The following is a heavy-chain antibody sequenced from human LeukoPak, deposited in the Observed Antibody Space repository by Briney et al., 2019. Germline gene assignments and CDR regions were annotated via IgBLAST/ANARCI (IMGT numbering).Heavy chain of an antibody. CDR3: ARDSFPHLLGYYFDY. CDR1: GFNFSSYG. V-gene: IGHV3-33*01. CDR2: IWYDGSNK. Sequence: PGESLTLFCEEPGFNFSSYGMHWVRQAQGKGQEWLAVIWYDGSNKYYADSVKGRFTISRDNSKNPLYLQMNSLRAEDTAVYYCARDSFPHLLGYYFDYWGQGTLVTVSS. D-gene: IGHD2-15*01. J-gene: IGHJ4*02.